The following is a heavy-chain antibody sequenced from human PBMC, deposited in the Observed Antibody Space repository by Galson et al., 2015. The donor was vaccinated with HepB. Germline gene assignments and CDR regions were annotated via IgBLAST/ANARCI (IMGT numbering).Heavy chain of an antibody. J-gene: IGHJ4*02. Sequence: SLRLSCAASGFTFSSYWMSWVRQAPGKGLEWVGNINQDGSVTHYIDPVKGRFTISRDNAKNSLLLQMNNLRAEDTALYYCARDPIRQGYTYGNFDYWGQGTLVTVSS. CDR1: GFTFSSYW. CDR2: INQDGSVT. D-gene: IGHD5-18*01. V-gene: IGHV3-7*03. CDR3: ARDPIRQGYTYGNFDY.